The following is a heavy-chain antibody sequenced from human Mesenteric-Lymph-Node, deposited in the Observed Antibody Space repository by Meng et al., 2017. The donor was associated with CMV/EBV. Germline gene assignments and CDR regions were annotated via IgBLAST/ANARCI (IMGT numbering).Heavy chain of an antibody. CDR3: ARVRAGSWDY. V-gene: IGHV4-39*07. D-gene: IGHD6-13*01. Sequence: SETLSLTCTVSGGSINSSSYYWGWIRQPPGKGLEWIGTIYYSGSTSYNPSLKSRVTISLDTSKNQFSLKLRSVTAADTAMDYCARVRAGSWDYWGQGTLVTVSS. J-gene: IGHJ4*02. CDR2: IYYSGST. CDR1: GGSINSSSYY.